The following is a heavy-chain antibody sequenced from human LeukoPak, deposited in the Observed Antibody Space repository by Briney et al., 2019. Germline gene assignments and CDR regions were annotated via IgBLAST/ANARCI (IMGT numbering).Heavy chain of an antibody. J-gene: IGHJ4*02. Sequence: PGRSLRLSCAASGFTFSSYGMHWVRQAPGKGLEWVAVISYDGSNKYYADSVKGRFTISRDNSKNTLYLQMNSLRAEDTAVYYCAKEVEFYYGSGPGGYWGQGTLVTVSS. CDR1: GFTFSSYG. D-gene: IGHD3-10*01. V-gene: IGHV3-30*18. CDR3: AKEVEFYYGSGPGGY. CDR2: ISYDGSNK.